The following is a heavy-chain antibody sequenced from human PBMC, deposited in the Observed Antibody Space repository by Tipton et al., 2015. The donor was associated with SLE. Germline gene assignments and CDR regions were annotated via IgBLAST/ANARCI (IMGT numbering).Heavy chain of an antibody. J-gene: IGHJ5*02. CDR1: GGSISSGSDY. Sequence: TLSLTCTVSGGSISSGSDYWSWIRQPAGKGLEWIGHIYTSGSTNYNPPLKSRVTISVDTSKNQFSLKLSSVTAADTAVYYCARDLGAPYDDFWSGYRGWFDPWGQGTLVTVSS. D-gene: IGHD3-3*01. CDR2: IYTSGST. CDR3: ARDLGAPYDDFWSGYRGWFDP. V-gene: IGHV4-61*09.